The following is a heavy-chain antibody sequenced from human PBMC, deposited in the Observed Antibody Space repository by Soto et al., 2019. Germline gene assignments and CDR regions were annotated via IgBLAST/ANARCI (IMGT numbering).Heavy chain of an antibody. Sequence: SETLSLTCSVSGGSISSGYYYWSWIRQPPGKGLEWIGNIYYSGNTYYNPSLKSRLIISIDTSKNQFSLKVTSVTAADTAVYYFAREGGSYDSGRYLIMGSFDIWGQGTMVTVSS. V-gene: IGHV4-30-4*01. CDR2: IYYSGNT. CDR1: GGSISSGYYY. J-gene: IGHJ3*02. CDR3: AREGGSYDSGRYLIMGSFDI. D-gene: IGHD3-22*01.